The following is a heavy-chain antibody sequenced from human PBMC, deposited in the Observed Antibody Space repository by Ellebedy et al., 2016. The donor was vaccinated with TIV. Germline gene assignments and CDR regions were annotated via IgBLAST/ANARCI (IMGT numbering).Heavy chain of an antibody. Sequence: ASVKVSXXASGYTFTTYGISWVRQAPGQGLEWMGWISTYDGHTNYAQKIQGRLTMTTDTSTSTAYMDLRSLRSDDTAVYYCAREYCSGGRCYSADYWGQGTLVTVSS. CDR3: AREYCSGGRCYSADY. V-gene: IGHV1-18*01. CDR2: ISTYDGHT. D-gene: IGHD2-15*01. J-gene: IGHJ4*02. CDR1: GYTFTTYG.